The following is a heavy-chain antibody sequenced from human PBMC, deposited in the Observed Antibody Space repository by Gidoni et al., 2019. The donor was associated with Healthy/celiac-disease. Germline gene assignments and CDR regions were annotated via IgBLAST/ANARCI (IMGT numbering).Heavy chain of an antibody. CDR2: IWYDGSNK. V-gene: IGHV3-33*01. J-gene: IGHJ4*02. D-gene: IGHD6-19*01. CDR1: GFTFSSYG. Sequence: QVQLVESGGGVVQPGRSLRLSCAASGFTFSSYGMHWVRQAPGKGVEWVSVIWYDGSNKYYADSVKGRFTISRDNSKNTLYLQMNSLRAEDTAVYYCAREGRAVARKGVFDYWGQGTLVTVSS. CDR3: AREGRAVARKGVFDY.